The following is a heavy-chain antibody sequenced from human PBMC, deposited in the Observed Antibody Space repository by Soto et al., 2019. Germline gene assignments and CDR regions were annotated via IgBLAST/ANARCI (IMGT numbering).Heavy chain of an antibody. CDR1: GYNFTSYT. V-gene: IGHV1-3*01. D-gene: IGHD3-22*01. J-gene: IGHJ3*02. CDR3: ARTLYYYDSSGYYVSAFDI. Sequence: QVQLVQSGAEVKKPGASVKVSCKASGYNFTSYTMHWVRQAPGQRLEWMGWINAGNGNTKYSQKFQDRVTITRDTSASTAYMELSSLRSEDTAVYYCARTLYYYDSSGYYVSAFDIWGQGTMVTVSS. CDR2: INAGNGNT.